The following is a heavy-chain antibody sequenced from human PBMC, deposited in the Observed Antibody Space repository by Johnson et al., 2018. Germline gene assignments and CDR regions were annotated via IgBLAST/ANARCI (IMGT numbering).Heavy chain of an antibody. CDR1: GFTFSSYG. Sequence: QVQLVESGGGVVQPGRSLRLSCAASGFTFSSYGMHWVRQAPGKGLEWVAVIWYDGSNKYYADSVKGRFTISRDNSKNTLYLQMNSLRAEDTAWYYCASDIGFCSGGSCQSNGMDVWGQGTTVTGSS. J-gene: IGHJ6*02. V-gene: IGHV3-33*08. CDR3: ASDIGFCSGGSCQSNGMDV. D-gene: IGHD2-15*01. CDR2: IWYDGSNK.